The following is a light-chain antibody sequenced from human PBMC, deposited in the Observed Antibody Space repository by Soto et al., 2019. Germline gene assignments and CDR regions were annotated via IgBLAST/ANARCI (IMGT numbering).Light chain of an antibody. CDR2: EVY. J-gene: IGLJ1*01. CDR1: SSDVGSYNF. CDR3: CSYAGGSTYV. Sequence: QSVLTQPASVSGSPGQSITISCTGTSSDVGSYNFVSWYQQYPGKAPKVMIYEVYKRPSGVSNRFSGSKSGSTASLTISGLQVEDEADYYCCSYAGGSTYVFGTGTKLTVL. V-gene: IGLV2-23*02.